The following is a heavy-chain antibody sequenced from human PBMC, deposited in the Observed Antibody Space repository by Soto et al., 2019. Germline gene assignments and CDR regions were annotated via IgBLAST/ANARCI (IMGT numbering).Heavy chain of an antibody. D-gene: IGHD2-2*01. Sequence: QVQLVQSGAEVKKPGSSVKVSCKASGGTFSSYAISWVRQAPGQGLEWMGGIIPIFATANYAQKFQDRVTITADESTSTDYMELSSLRSEDTAVYYCARTYCSSTSCPYYYGMDVWGQGTTVTVSS. CDR1: GGTFSSYA. CDR3: ARTYCSSTSCPYYYGMDV. J-gene: IGHJ6*02. V-gene: IGHV1-69*01. CDR2: IIPIFATA.